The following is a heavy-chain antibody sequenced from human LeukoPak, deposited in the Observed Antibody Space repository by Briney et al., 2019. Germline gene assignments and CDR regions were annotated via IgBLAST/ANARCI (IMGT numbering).Heavy chain of an antibody. CDR1: GYTFTSYG. V-gene: IGHV1-69*13. Sequence: GASVKVSCKASGYTFTSYGISWMRQAPGQGLEWMGGIIPIFGTASYAQKFQGRVTITADESTSTAYMELSSLRSEDTAVYYCARGTNLDRQILYYYYYYMDVWGKGTTVTVSS. CDR3: ARGTNLDRQILYYYYYYMDV. J-gene: IGHJ6*03. CDR2: IIPIFGTA.